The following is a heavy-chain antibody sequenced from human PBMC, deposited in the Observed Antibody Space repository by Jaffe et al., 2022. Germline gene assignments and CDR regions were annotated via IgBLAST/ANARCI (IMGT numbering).Heavy chain of an antibody. CDR2: IYYSGST. CDR1: GGSISSYY. CDR3: ARGPVLRGYSYGPAFDY. J-gene: IGHJ4*02. V-gene: IGHV4-59*01. Sequence: QVQLQESGPGLVKPSETLSLTCTVSGGSISSYYWSWIRQPPGKGLEWIGYIYYSGSTNYNPSLKSRVTISVDTSKNQFSLKLSSVTAADTAVYYCARGPVLRGYSYGPAFDYWGQGTLVTVSS. D-gene: IGHD5-18*01.